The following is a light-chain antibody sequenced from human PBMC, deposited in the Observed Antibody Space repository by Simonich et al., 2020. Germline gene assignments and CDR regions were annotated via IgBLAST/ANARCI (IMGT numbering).Light chain of an antibody. J-gene: IGKJ1*01. CDR3: QQYYSTPWT. Sequence: DIVMTQSPDSLAVSLGERATINCKSSQSVLYISNNKNYLAWYHQKPGQPPKLRIYWASTRESGVPDRFSGSGSGTDFTLTISSLQAEDVAVYYCQQYYSTPWTFGQGTKVEIK. V-gene: IGKV4-1*01. CDR1: QSVLYISNNKNY. CDR2: WAS.